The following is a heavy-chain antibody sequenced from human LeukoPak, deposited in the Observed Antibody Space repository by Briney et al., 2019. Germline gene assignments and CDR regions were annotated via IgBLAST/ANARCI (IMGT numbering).Heavy chain of an antibody. D-gene: IGHD6-19*01. J-gene: IGHJ5*02. CDR1: GGTLSGYA. Sequence: ASVKVSCKASGGTLSGYAISWVRQAPGQGLEWMGWINTNTGNPTYAQGFTGRFVFSLDTSVSTAYLQISSLKAEDTAVYYCARALPYMGLAVAGNWFDPWGQGTLVTVSS. V-gene: IGHV7-4-1*02. CDR2: INTNTGNP. CDR3: ARALPYMGLAVAGNWFDP.